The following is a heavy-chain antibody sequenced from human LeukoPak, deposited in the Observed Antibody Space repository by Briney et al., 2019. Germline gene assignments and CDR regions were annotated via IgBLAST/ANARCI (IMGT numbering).Heavy chain of an antibody. CDR1: GFTFSSYA. D-gene: IGHD3-10*01. CDR3: AKDRGGSYGGDDAFDI. V-gene: IGHV3-23*01. Sequence: GGSLRLSCAASGFTFSSYAMSWVRQAPGKGLEWVSAIGGSGGSAYYADSVKGRFTISRDNSKNTLYLQMNSLRAEDTAVYYCAKDRGGSYGGDDAFDIWGQGTMVTVSS. J-gene: IGHJ3*02. CDR2: IGGSGGSA.